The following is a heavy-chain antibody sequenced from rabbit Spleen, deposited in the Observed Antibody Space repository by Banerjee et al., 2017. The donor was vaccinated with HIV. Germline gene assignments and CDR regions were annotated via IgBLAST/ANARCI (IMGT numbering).Heavy chain of an antibody. CDR2: INASTGKP. V-gene: IGHV1S45*01. Sequence: QQQLEESGGGLVKPGGSLTLTCKASGFSFSDRDVMCWVRQAPGKGLQWIACINASTGKPVYATWASGRFTISRTSSTTVTLRMTSLTVADRATYFCARDLVGVIGWNFYLWGQGTLVTVS. J-gene: IGHJ4*01. CDR1: GFSFSDRDV. CDR3: ARDLVGVIGWNFYL. D-gene: IGHD2-1*01.